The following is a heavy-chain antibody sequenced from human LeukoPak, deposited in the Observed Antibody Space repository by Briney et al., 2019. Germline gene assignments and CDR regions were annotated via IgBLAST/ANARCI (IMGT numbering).Heavy chain of an antibody. CDR3: ARNLPAADY. Sequence: GGSLRLSCAASGFTFSSYWMSWIRQAPGKGLEWVSYISSSSGVIYYADSVKGRFTISRDNTKNSLYLQMNSLRAEDTAVYYCARNLPAADYWGQGTLVTVSS. D-gene: IGHD2-2*01. J-gene: IGHJ4*02. CDR1: GFTFSSYW. CDR2: ISSSSGVI. V-gene: IGHV3-48*04.